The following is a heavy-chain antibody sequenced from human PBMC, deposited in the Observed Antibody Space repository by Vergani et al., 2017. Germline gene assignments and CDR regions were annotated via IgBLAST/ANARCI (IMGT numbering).Heavy chain of an antibody. V-gene: IGHV4-4*01. CDR3: ARGLRDDNKNGPDNKALDS. CDR2: IYHSGST. Sequence: QVQLQESGPGLVKPPGTLSLTCAVSGGSISGTNWWSWVRQSPGKGLEWIGEIYHSGSTNYNPSLKSRVTISVDKSKNQFSLKLSSVTAADTALYFCARGLRDDNKNGPDNKALDSWGQGTLVTVSS. CDR1: GGSISGTNW. J-gene: IGHJ4*02. D-gene: IGHD3-10*01.